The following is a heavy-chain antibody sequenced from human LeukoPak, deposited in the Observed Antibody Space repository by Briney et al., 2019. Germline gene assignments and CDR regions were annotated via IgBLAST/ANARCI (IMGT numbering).Heavy chain of an antibody. D-gene: IGHD6-19*01. J-gene: IGHJ5*02. CDR1: GYTFTTHD. CDR3: ARLYSSGSFDP. V-gene: IGHV1-8*01. CDR2: MSPNSGDT. Sequence: ASVKVSCKASGYTFTTHDINWVRQATGQGLEWLGWMSPNSGDTGYAQKFQGRVTMTTDTSTSTAYMELRSLRSDDTAVYYCARLYSSGSFDPWGQGTLVTVSS.